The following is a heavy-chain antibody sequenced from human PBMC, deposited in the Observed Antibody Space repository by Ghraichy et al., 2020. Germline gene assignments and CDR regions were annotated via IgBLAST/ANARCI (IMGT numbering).Heavy chain of an antibody. D-gene: IGHD3-16*01. CDR2: IHHSGTV. CDR1: GGSIRSESYY. V-gene: IGHV4-39*01. J-gene: IGHJ6*02. Sequence: LSLTCTVSGGSIRSESYYWDWIRQSRGKGLEWIGSIHHSGTVYYNPSLKNRVTISVDTSKDQFSLELTSVTAADTAVYYCARGGNGDHYYYYGLDVWGQGTTIIVSS. CDR3: ARGGNGDHYYYYGLDV.